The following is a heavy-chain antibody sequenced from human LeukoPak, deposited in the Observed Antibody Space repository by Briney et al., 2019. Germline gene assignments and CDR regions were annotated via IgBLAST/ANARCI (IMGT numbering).Heavy chain of an antibody. J-gene: IGHJ4*02. Sequence: PGGSLRLSCAASGFTFDDYAMHWVRQAPGKGLEWVSGISWNSGCIGYADSVKGRFTISRDNAKNSLYLQMNSLRAEDTAVYYCARGYCSGGSCSKYDYWGQGTLVTVSS. CDR1: GFTFDDYA. CDR2: ISWNSGCI. D-gene: IGHD2-15*01. CDR3: ARGYCSGGSCSKYDY. V-gene: IGHV3-9*01.